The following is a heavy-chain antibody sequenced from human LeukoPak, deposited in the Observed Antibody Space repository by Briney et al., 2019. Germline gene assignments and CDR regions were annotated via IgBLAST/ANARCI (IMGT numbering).Heavy chain of an antibody. CDR3: ARANYYGSGSPIGRYDY. J-gene: IGHJ4*02. Sequence: ASVKVSCKASGYTFTDYYMHWVRQAPGQGLEWMGWIDPHSGGTNYAQKFQGRVTMTTDTSTSTAYMELRSLRSDDTAVYYCARANYYGSGSPIGRYDYWGQGTLVTVSS. V-gene: IGHV1-2*02. CDR1: GYTFTDYY. D-gene: IGHD3-10*01. CDR2: IDPHSGGT.